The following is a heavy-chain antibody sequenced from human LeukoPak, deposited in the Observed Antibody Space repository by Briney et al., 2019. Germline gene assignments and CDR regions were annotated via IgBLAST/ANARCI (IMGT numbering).Heavy chain of an antibody. Sequence: GASVKVSCKASGYTFTGYYKHWVRQAPGQGLEWMGWNNPNSGGTNYAQKFQGRVTMTRDTSISTAYMELSRLRSDDTAVYYCARAGPIVVVITDYYYGMDVWGQGTTVTVSS. CDR3: ARAGPIVVVITDYYYGMDV. J-gene: IGHJ6*02. CDR2: NNPNSGGT. D-gene: IGHD3-22*01. CDR1: GYTFTGYY. V-gene: IGHV1-2*02.